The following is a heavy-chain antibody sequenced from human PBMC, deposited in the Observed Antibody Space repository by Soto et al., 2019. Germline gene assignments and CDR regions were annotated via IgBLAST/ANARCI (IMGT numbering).Heavy chain of an antibody. D-gene: IGHD3-16*01. CDR2: IYSGGST. Sequence: EVQSVESGGGLVQPGGSLRLSCAASGFTVSTKYMSWVRQAPGKGLESVSVIYSGGSTFYADSVRGRFTISRDNSKNTVNLQMNSLRAEDTAVYYCARDPWAADYWGQGTLVTVSS. J-gene: IGHJ4*02. CDR3: ARDPWAADY. V-gene: IGHV3-66*01. CDR1: GFTVSTKY.